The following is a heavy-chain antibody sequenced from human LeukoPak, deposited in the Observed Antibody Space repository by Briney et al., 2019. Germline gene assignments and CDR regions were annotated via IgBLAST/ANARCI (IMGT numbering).Heavy chain of an antibody. CDR2: IKQDGSEK. V-gene: IGHV3-7*01. CDR1: GFTFSSRDW. D-gene: IGHD3-16*01. CDR3: ARAAENYGGRFDS. Sequence: GGSLRLSCVASGFTFSSRDWMTWVRQAPGKGLEWVANIKQDGSEKNYVDSVKGRFTISRDNAKNSLYLQMNSLRAEDTAVYYCARAAENYGGRFDSWGQGTLVTVSS. J-gene: IGHJ4*02.